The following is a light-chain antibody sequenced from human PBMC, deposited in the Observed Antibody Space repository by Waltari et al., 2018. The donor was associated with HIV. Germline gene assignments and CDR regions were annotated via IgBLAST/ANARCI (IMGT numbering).Light chain of an antibody. CDR2: QVN. V-gene: IGLV2-14*01. Sequence: QSALTQPASVSGSPGQSITISCSGTSSDVGDYRSVSWYKLHPGKAPQLLIFQVNNRPSGVSIRFSGSKSGNTASLTISGLQTEDEGDYYCSSFAAGGTQVFGTGTKVTV. CDR3: SSFAAGGTQV. CDR1: SSDVGDYRS. J-gene: IGLJ1*01.